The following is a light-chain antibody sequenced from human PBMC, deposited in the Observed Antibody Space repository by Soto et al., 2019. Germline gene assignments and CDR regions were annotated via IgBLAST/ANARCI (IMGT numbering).Light chain of an antibody. V-gene: IGKV2-28*01. CDR1: QSLLHINGYNY. CDR3: IQTLQTPLT. CDR2: LAS. Sequence: DIVVTQSPLSLPVTPGEPASISCRSSQSLLHINGYNYLDWYLKKPGQSPQLLIYLASNRDSGLPDRLSGSGSGTDFKLKISKVEDQHFEVYYSIQTLQTPLTLRGGT. J-gene: IGKJ4*01.